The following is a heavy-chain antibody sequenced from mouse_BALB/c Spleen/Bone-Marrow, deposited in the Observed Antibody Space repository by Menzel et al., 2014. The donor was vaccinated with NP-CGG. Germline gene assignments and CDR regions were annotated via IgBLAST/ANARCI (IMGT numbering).Heavy chain of an antibody. CDR3: ARDTNYGNDYWYFDV. D-gene: IGHD2-1*01. CDR2: IRNKANGYTT. CDR1: GFTFSDYY. Sequence: EVKVEESGGGLVQPGGSLRLSCATSGFTFSDYYMSWVRQPPGKALEWLGFIRNKANGYTTEYSASVKGRFTISRDNSQSVLYLQMNALRAEDSATYYCARDTNYGNDYWYFDVGGAGTTVTVSS. J-gene: IGHJ1*01. V-gene: IGHV7-3*02.